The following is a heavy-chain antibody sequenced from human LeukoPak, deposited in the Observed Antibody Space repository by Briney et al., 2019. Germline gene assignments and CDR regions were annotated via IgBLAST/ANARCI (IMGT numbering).Heavy chain of an antibody. CDR2: IKQDGSKK. CDR1: GFTFSSYW. V-gene: IGHV3-7*01. Sequence: GGSLRLSCAASGFTFSSYWMSWVRQAPGKGLEWVANIKQDGSKKHYVDSVKGRLTISRDNAKNLLYLQMNSLRVEDTAVYYCAGGPGFLIDCWGQGTLVTVSS. CDR3: AGGPGFLIDC. J-gene: IGHJ4*02. D-gene: IGHD3-3*01.